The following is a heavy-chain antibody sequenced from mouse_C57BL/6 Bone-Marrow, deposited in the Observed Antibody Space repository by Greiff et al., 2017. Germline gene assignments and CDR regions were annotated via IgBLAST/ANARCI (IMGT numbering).Heavy chain of an antibody. CDR2: IYPGDGDT. V-gene: IGHV1-82*01. CDR1: GYAFSSSW. D-gene: IGHD1-1*01. J-gene: IGHJ4*01. Sequence: VQLQQSGPELVKPGASVKISCKASGYAFSSSWMNWVKQRPGKGLEWIGRIYPGDGDTNYNGKFKGKATLTADKSSSTAYMQLSSLTSEDSAVYFCARSTTVVAPWVDYWGQGTSVTVSS. CDR3: ARSTTVVAPWVDY.